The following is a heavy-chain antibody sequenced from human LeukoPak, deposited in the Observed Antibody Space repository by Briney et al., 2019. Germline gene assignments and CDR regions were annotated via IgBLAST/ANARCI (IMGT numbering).Heavy chain of an antibody. J-gene: IGHJ4*02. D-gene: IGHD2-2*02. CDR2: ISSNSSYI. V-gene: IGHV3-21*01. Sequence: GGSLRLSCAASGFTFSSYSMNWVRQAPGKGLEWVSSISSNSSYIYYADSVKGRFTISRDNAKNSLYLQMNSLRAEDTAVYYCARDALVVPAAILTYWGQGTLVTVSS. CDR1: GFTFSSYS. CDR3: ARDALVVPAAILTY.